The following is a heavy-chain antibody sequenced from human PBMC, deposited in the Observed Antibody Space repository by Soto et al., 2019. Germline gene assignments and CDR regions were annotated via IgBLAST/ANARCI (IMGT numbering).Heavy chain of an antibody. J-gene: IGHJ6*03. CDR3: ARSKRGGYYYFFYMDV. CDR1: GFTFSSYD. CDR2: IGTAGDT. D-gene: IGHD3-16*01. Sequence: EVQLVEAGGGLVQPGGSLRLSCAASGFTFSSYDMHWVRQATGKGLEWVSAIGTAGDTYYPGSVQGRFTISRENAKNSLYLQMTSLGAGDTAVYYCARSKRGGYYYFFYMDVWGKGNTGPGFS. V-gene: IGHV3-13*01.